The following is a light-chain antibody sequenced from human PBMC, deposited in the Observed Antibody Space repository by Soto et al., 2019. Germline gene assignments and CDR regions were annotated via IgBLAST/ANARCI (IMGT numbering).Light chain of an antibody. CDR2: EVS. CDR3: SSYAGSIYV. V-gene: IGLV2-8*01. Sequence: QSALTQPPSASGSPGQSVTISCTGTSSDVGGYNYVSWYQQHPGKAPKLIMYEVSKRPSGVPDRFSGSKSGNTAALTVSGLQAEDEADYYCSSYAGSIYVFGTGTKVTV. CDR1: SSDVGGYNY. J-gene: IGLJ1*01.